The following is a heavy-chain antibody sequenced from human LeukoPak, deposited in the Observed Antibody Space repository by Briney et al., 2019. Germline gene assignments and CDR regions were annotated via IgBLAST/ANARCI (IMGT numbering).Heavy chain of an antibody. CDR1: RYTFTGYY. Sequence: GASVKVSCKASRYTFTGYYMHWVRQAPGQGLEWMGRINPNSGGTNYAQRFQGRVTMTRDTSISTAYMELSTLRSDDTAVYYCATMTTVTTEVYWGQGTLVTVSS. J-gene: IGHJ4*02. CDR3: ATMTTVTTEVY. V-gene: IGHV1-2*06. D-gene: IGHD4-17*01. CDR2: INPNSGGT.